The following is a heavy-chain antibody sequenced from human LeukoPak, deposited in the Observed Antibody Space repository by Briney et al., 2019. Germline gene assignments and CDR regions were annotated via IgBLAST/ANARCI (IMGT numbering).Heavy chain of an antibody. CDR2: IYSGGST. CDR3: AKYSSTSNYYYGLDV. V-gene: IGHV3-53*01. CDR1: GFTVSSNY. D-gene: IGHD6-6*01. J-gene: IGHJ6*02. Sequence: GGSLRLSCAASGFTVSSNYMSWVRQAPGKGLEWVSVIYSGGSTYYADSVKGRFTISRDNSKNTLYLQMNSLRAEDTALYYCAKYSSTSNYYYGLDVWGQGTTVTVSS.